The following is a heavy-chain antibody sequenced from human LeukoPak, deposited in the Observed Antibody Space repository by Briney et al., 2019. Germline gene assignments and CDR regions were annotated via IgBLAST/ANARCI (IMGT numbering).Heavy chain of an antibody. CDR1: GLTFSSYW. Sequence: GGSLRLSCAASGLTFSSYWMHWVRQAPGKGLVWVSRINTDGSGANYADSVKGRFTISRDNAKNSLYLQMNSLRAEDTAVYYCARVLATPYSGSSSWFDPWGQGTLVTVSS. CDR2: INTDGSGA. D-gene: IGHD1-26*01. V-gene: IGHV3-74*01. J-gene: IGHJ5*02. CDR3: ARVLATPYSGSSSWFDP.